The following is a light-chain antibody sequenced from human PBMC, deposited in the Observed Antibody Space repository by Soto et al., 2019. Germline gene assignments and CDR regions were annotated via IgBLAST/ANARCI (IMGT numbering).Light chain of an antibody. Sequence: EIVLTQSPGTLSLSPGERATLSCRASQSVSSSYLAWYQQKPGQAPRLLIYGASSRATGIPDRFSGSGSGTHFTLTSSRLEPEDFGVYYCHHYGSSPAYTFGQRTRLEIK. CDR2: GAS. V-gene: IGKV3-20*01. CDR3: HHYGSSPAYT. J-gene: IGKJ5*01. CDR1: QSVSSSY.